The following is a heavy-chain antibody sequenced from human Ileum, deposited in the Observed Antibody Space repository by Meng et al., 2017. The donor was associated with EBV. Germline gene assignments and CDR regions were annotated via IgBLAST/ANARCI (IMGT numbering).Heavy chain of an antibody. V-gene: IGHV4-39*07. D-gene: IGHD1-1*01. CDR3: ARDHGSSNWFYY. CDR1: GAAVSGRNYY. Sequence: QLQLAESGPGLSKPPETLSLTWTVAGAAVSGRNYYWGWIRQAPGKGLEWIGTAYYTGSTSYNPSLKSRVTISVDTSKSQLSLKVDSVTAADTAIYFCARDHGSSNWFYYWGQGTLVTVSS. CDR2: AYYTGST. J-gene: IGHJ4*02.